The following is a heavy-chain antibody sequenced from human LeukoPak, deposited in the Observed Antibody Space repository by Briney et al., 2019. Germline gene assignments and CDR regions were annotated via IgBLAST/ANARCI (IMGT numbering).Heavy chain of an antibody. CDR1: GYTFTSYA. Sequence: ASVKVSCKASGYTFTSYAISWVRQAPGQGLEWMGWISAYNGNTHYAQKVQDRVTMTTDTSTSTAYMDLRSLTSDDTAVYYCAREGGPTGGAQDYWGQGTLVTVSS. V-gene: IGHV1-18*01. CDR2: ISAYNGNT. D-gene: IGHD1-1*01. J-gene: IGHJ4*02. CDR3: AREGGPTGGAQDY.